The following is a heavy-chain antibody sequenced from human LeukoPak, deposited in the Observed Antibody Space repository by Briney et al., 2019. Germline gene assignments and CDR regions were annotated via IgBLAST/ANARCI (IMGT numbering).Heavy chain of an antibody. J-gene: IGHJ2*01. CDR2: INHSGST. D-gene: IGHD6-19*01. V-gene: IGHV4-34*01. Sequence: SETLSLTCAVYGGSFSGYYWSWIRQPPGKGLEWIGEINHSGSTNYNPSLKSRVTISVDTSKNQFSLKLNSVIAADTAMYYCARHWRAVAPYWYFDLWGRGTLVTVSS. CDR3: ARHWRAVAPYWYFDL. CDR1: GGSFSGYY.